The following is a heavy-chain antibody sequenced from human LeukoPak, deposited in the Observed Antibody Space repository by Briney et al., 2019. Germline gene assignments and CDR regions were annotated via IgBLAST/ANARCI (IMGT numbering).Heavy chain of an antibody. J-gene: IGHJ5*02. D-gene: IGHD3-3*01. V-gene: IGHV3-30-3*01. CDR3: ARDFGLYYDFWSGPRTTRNWFDP. CDR1: GFTFSSYA. Sequence: GGSLRLSCAASGFTFSSYAMHWVRQAPGKGLEWVAVISYDGSNKYYADSVKGRFTISRDNSKNTLYLQMNSLRAEDTAVYYCARDFGLYYDFWSGPRTTRNWFDPWGQGTLVTVSS. CDR2: ISYDGSNK.